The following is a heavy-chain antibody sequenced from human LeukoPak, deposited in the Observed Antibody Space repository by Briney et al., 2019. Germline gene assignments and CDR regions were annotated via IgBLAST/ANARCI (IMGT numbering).Heavy chain of an antibody. D-gene: IGHD5-24*01. CDR3: AAFRDGYNSFDY. CDR1: GFTFSSYG. V-gene: IGHV3-30*03. Sequence: PGGSLRLSCAASGFTFSSYGMHWVRQAPGKGLEWVAVISYDGSNKYYADSVKGRFTISRDNAKNSLYLQMNSLRAEDTAVYYCAAFRDGYNSFDYWGQGTLVTVSS. CDR2: ISYDGSNK. J-gene: IGHJ4*02.